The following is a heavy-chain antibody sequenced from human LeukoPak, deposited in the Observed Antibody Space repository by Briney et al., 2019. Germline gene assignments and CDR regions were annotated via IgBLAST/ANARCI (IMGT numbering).Heavy chain of an antibody. CDR1: GFTFSSYS. V-gene: IGHV3-21*01. Sequence: GGSLRLSCAASGFTFSSYSMNWVRQAPGKGLEWVSSISSSSSYIYYADSVKGRFTISRDNAKNSLYLQMNSLRAEDTAVYYCARGLDSSGWGPYYYYYYYMDVWGKGTTVTVSS. J-gene: IGHJ6*03. D-gene: IGHD6-19*01. CDR3: ARGLDSSGWGPYYYYYYYMDV. CDR2: ISSSSSYI.